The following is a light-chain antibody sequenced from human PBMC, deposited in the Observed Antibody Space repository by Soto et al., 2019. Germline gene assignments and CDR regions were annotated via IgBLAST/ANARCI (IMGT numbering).Light chain of an antibody. J-gene: IGLJ2*01. Sequence: QSALTQPASVSGSPGQSITISCTGTSGDVGGYNYVSWNQQHPGKAPKLMIYDVSNRPSGVSNRFSGSKSGNTASLTISGLQAEDEADYYCSSYTSSSTLGHVVFGGGTKLTVL. CDR2: DVS. CDR3: SSYTSSSTLGHVV. CDR1: SGDVGGYNY. V-gene: IGLV2-14*01.